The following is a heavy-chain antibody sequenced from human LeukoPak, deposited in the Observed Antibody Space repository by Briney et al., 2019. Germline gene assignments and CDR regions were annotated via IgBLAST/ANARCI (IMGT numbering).Heavy chain of an antibody. Sequence: GSLRLSCAASGFTFSNYWMSWVRQAPGKGLEWVANIKEDGSEKFHVGSLRGRFTISRDNAKNSLYLQMNSLRAEDTAVYYCAREGSSSSFDYWGQGTLVTVSS. CDR1: GFTFSNYW. J-gene: IGHJ4*02. D-gene: IGHD6-6*01. CDR2: IKEDGSEK. V-gene: IGHV3-7*01. CDR3: AREGSSSSFDY.